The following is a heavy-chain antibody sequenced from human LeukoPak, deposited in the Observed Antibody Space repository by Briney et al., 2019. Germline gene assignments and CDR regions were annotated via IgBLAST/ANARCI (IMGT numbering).Heavy chain of an antibody. V-gene: IGHV3-33*01. CDR3: ARVPYGSGYDPFDY. D-gene: IGHD5-12*01. Sequence: GGSLRLSWAASGFTFSSYGRHGVRQAPGKGREGVAVIWYDGSNKYYADSVKGRFTISRDNSKNTLYLQMNSLRAEDTAVYYCARVPYGSGYDPFDYWGQGTLVTVSS. J-gene: IGHJ4*02. CDR1: GFTFSSYG. CDR2: IWYDGSNK.